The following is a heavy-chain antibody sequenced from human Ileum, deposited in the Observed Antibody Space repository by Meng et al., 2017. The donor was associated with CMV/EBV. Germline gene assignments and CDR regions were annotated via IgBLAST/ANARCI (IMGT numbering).Heavy chain of an antibody. V-gene: IGHV4-34*02. CDR3: TRGRVGDWGFDF. Sequence: QVQLQQGGAGLLKPSETLSLTCGVNGGSFSSFSWTWIRQPPGKGPEWIGDINHRGTTNYSPSLKSRVTISIDTSKKQFSLRLSSLTAADTAVYYCTRGRVGDWGFDFWGQGTLVTVFS. CDR2: INHRGTT. CDR1: GGSFSSFS. J-gene: IGHJ4*02. D-gene: IGHD1-26*01.